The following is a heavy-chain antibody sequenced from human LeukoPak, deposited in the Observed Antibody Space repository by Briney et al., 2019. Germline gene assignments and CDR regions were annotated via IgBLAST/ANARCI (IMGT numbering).Heavy chain of an antibody. CDR1: GFTFSSYG. V-gene: IGHV3-30*02. J-gene: IGHJ4*02. CDR3: AKDQAGYRGGDCYSPFDY. D-gene: IGHD2-21*02. CDR2: IRYDGSNK. Sequence: GGSLRLSCAASGFTFSSYGMHWVRQAPGKGLEWVAFIRYDGSNKYYADSVKGRFTISRDNSKNTLYLQMNSLRAEDTAVYYCAKDQAGYRGGDCYSPFDYWGQGTLVTVSS.